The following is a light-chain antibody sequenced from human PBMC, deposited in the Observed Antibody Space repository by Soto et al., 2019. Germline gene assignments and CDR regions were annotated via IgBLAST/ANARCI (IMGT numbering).Light chain of an antibody. CDR1: QSVSSSY. V-gene: IGKV3-20*01. J-gene: IGKJ3*01. Sequence: EIVLTQSPGTLSLSPGERATLSCRASQSVSSSYLAWYQQKPGQAPRLLIYGASSRATGIPDRFSGSGSGTDFTLTISRLEPEDFALYYCQQYGSSPGSTFGPGTKVDIK. CDR2: GAS. CDR3: QQYGSSPGST.